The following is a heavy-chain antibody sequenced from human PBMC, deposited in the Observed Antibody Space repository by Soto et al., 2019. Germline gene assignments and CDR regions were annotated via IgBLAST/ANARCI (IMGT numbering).Heavy chain of an antibody. CDR2: IYYSGST. Sequence: SETLSLTCTVPGGSISSYYWSWIRQPPGKGLEWIGYIYYSGSTNYNPSLKSRVTISVDTSKNQFSLKLSSVTAADTAVYYCARDRAYYYGMDGWGQGTTVTVSS. J-gene: IGHJ6*02. V-gene: IGHV4-59*01. D-gene: IGHD3-10*01. CDR3: ARDRAYYYGMDG. CDR1: GGSISSYY.